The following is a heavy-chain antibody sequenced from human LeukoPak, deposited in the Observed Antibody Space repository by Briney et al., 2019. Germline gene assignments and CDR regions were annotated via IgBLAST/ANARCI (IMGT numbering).Heavy chain of an antibody. CDR2: ISGSGGTT. CDR1: GFTFSNFA. D-gene: IGHD2-21*01. CDR3: ARDRIPKIKVDAFDI. J-gene: IGHJ3*02. V-gene: IGHV3-23*01. Sequence: GGSLRLSCTASGFTFSNFAMSWVRQAPGKGLEWVSCISGSGGTTYYAGSVKGRFIISRDNSKKTLYLQMNSLRTEDTAVYYCARDRIPKIKVDAFDIWGHGTMVTVSS.